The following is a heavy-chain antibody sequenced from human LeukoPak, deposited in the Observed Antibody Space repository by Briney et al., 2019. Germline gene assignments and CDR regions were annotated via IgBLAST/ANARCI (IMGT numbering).Heavy chain of an antibody. CDR1: GFTFSSYA. J-gene: IGHJ4*02. Sequence: GSLRLSCAASGFTFSSYAMSWVRQAPGKGLEWIGEINHSGSTNYNPSLKSRVTISVDTSKSQFSLKLSSVTAADTAVCYCARGGGGYSYGHYFDYWGQGTLVTVSS. CDR2: INHSGST. CDR3: ARGGGGYSYGHYFDY. V-gene: IGHV4-34*01. D-gene: IGHD5-18*01.